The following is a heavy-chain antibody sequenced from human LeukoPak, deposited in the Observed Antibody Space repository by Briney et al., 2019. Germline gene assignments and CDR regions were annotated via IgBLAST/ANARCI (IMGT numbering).Heavy chain of an antibody. V-gene: IGHV1-2*02. Sequence: GASVKVSCKASGYTFTGYYMHWVRQAPGQGLEWMGWINPNSGGTNYAQKFQGRVTMTRDTSISTAYMELSRLRSDDTAVYYCARELDTAMVRPHLGYWGQGTLVTVSS. D-gene: IGHD5-18*01. CDR3: ARELDTAMVRPHLGY. J-gene: IGHJ4*02. CDR2: INPNSGGT. CDR1: GYTFTGYY.